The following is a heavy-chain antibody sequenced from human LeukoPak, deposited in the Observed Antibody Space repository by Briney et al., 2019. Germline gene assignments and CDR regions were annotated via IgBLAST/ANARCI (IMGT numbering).Heavy chain of an antibody. CDR1: GFTFSSYW. D-gene: IGHD1-26*01. J-gene: IGHJ4*02. CDR2: IKHDGSEK. Sequence: PGGSLRLSCAASGFTFSSYWMSWVRQAPGKGLEWVASIKHDGSEKYYVDSVKGRFTISRDNAKNSLYLQMNSLRAEDTAVYYCAREGSGRHGRYYFDYWGQGTLVTVSS. CDR3: AREGSGRHGRYYFDY. V-gene: IGHV3-7*01.